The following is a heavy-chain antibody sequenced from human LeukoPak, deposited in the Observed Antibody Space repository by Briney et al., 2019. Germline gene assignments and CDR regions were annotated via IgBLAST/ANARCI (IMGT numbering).Heavy chain of an antibody. CDR3: ARTLGQGRAMDY. CDR2: ISSSSSYI. CDR1: GFTFSSYS. J-gene: IGHJ4*02. V-gene: IGHV3-21*01. Sequence: GGSLRLSCAASGFTFSSYSMNWVRQAPGKGLEWVSSISSSSSYIYYADSVKGRFTISRDNAKNSLYLQMNSLRAEDTAVYYCARTLGQGRAMDYWGQGTLVTVSP. D-gene: IGHD2-15*01.